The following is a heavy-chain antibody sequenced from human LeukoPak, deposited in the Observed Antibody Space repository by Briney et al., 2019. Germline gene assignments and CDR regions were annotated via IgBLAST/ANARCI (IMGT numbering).Heavy chain of an antibody. J-gene: IGHJ5*02. CDR2: ISSSGSTI. Sequence: GGSLRLSCAASGFTFSGYYMSRIRQAPGKGLEWVSYISSSGSTIYYADSVKGRFTISRDNAKNSLYLQMNSLRAEDTAVYYCASFRYCSSTSCPEGEFDPWGQGTLVTASS. CDR3: ASFRYCSSTSCPEGEFDP. V-gene: IGHV3-11*01. D-gene: IGHD2-2*01. CDR1: GFTFSGYY.